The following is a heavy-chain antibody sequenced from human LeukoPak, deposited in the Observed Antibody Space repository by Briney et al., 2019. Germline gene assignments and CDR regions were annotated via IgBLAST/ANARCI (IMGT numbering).Heavy chain of an antibody. Sequence: GGSLRLSCAASGFTFSSYDMHWVRHATGKGLEWASAIGTAGDTYYPGSVKGRFTISRENAKNSLYLQMNSLRAGDTAVYYCARGDPSSGWALDYWGQGTLVTVSS. CDR2: IGTAGDT. CDR1: GFTFSSYD. V-gene: IGHV3-13*01. J-gene: IGHJ4*02. D-gene: IGHD6-19*01. CDR3: ARGDPSSGWALDY.